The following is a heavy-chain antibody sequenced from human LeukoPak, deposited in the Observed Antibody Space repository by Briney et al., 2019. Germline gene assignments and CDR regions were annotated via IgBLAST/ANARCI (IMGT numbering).Heavy chain of an antibody. CDR2: IYYSGST. CDR3: ARNRAPAAIPFDP. Sequence: PSETLSLTCTVAGGSVSSSSYYWGWIRQPPWKGLGWIGSIYYSGSTYYNPSLKSRVTISVDTSKNQFSLKLSSVTAADTAVYYCARNRAPAAIPFDPWGQGTLVTVSS. J-gene: IGHJ5*02. CDR1: GGSVSSSSYY. D-gene: IGHD2-2*01. V-gene: IGHV4-39*01.